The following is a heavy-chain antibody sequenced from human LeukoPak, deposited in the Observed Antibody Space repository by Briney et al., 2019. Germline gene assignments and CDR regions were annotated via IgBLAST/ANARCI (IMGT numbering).Heavy chain of an antibody. CDR3: ARGTTAENFDY. D-gene: IGHD4-17*01. J-gene: IGHJ4*02. CDR1: GESFSGHY. V-gene: IGHV4-59*11. CDR2: IYYSGST. Sequence: SETLSLTCAVYGESFSGHYWTWIRQPPGKGLEWIGYIYYSGSTNYNPSLKSRVTISVDTSKNQFSLKLSSVTAADTAVYYCARGTTAENFDYWGQGTLVTVSS.